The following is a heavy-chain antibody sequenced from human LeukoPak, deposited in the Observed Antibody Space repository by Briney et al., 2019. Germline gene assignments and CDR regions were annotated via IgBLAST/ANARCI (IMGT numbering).Heavy chain of an antibody. J-gene: IGHJ4*02. Sequence: PGGSLRLSCAASGFTFSSYGMHWVRQAPGKGLEWVAVISYDGSNKYYADSVKGRFTISRDNSKNTLYLQMNSLRAEDTAVYYCARVDYGDYGSGYWGQGTLVTVSS. CDR2: ISYDGSNK. D-gene: IGHD4-17*01. V-gene: IGHV3-30*19. CDR3: ARVDYGDYGSGY. CDR1: GFTFSSYG.